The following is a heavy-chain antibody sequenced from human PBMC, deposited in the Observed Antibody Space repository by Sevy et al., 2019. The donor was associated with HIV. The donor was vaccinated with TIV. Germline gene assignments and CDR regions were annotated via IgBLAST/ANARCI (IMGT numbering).Heavy chain of an antibody. D-gene: IGHD1-1*01. J-gene: IGHJ1*01. CDR3: ALERLSSDVAEYFQN. Sequence: GESLKISCAASGFTFSRYSMHWVRQAPGKGLEWVATISFDASNTHYADSVKGRFTISRDNFQNSLFLQMNSLRPEDTAVYYCALERLSSDVAEYFQNWGQGTLVTVSS. CDR1: GFTFSRYS. V-gene: IGHV3-30*04. CDR2: ISFDASNT.